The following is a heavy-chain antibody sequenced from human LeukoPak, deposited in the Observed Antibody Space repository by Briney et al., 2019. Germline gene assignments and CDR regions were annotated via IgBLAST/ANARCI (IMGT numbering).Heavy chain of an antibody. J-gene: IGHJ4*02. CDR3: ATGYSNGWTSDFEY. CDR1: GGSISSGGYY. CDR2: IYYDGRT. V-gene: IGHV4-30-2*03. D-gene: IGHD6-19*01. Sequence: PSQTLSLTCTVSGGSISSGGYYRSWIRQPPGMGLEWIGTIYYDGRTFYNPSLKSRVTISSDTSKNQFSLKVRSVTAADTAVYYCATGYSNGWTSDFEYWGQGARVTVSS.